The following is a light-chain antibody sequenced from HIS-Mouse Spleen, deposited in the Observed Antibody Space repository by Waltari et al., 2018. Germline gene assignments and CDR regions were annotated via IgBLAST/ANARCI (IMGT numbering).Light chain of an antibody. Sequence: SYELTQPPSLSVSHGKTARNNCSEDVSPTKYAYWYQQSAGQAPVLVSYEDSKRPSGIPERFSGSSSGTMATLTISGAQVEDEADYYCYSTDSSGNHRVFGGGTKLTVL. CDR3: YSTDSSGNHRV. J-gene: IGLJ2*01. V-gene: IGLV3-10*01. CDR2: EDS. CDR1: VSPTKY.